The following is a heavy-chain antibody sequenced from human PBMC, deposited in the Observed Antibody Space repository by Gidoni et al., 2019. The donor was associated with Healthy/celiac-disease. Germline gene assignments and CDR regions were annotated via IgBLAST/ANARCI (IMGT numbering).Heavy chain of an antibody. CDR1: GGSISSYY. J-gene: IGHJ3*02. CDR3: ARDLGSGWPHDAFDI. CDR2: IYYSGGT. V-gene: IGHV4-59*01. Sequence: QVQLQESGRGLVKPSETLSITCTVSGGSISSYYWSWIRPPPGKGLEWIGYIYYSGGTNYNPSLKSRVTITLDKSKNQFSLKLSSVTAADTAVYYCARDLGSGWPHDAFDIWGQGTMVTVSS. D-gene: IGHD6-19*01.